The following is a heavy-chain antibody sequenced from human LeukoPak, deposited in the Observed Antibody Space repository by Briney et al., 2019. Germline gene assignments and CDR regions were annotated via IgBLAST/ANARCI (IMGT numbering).Heavy chain of an antibody. D-gene: IGHD4-17*01. J-gene: IGHJ3*02. CDR2: ISWNSGSI. CDR1: GFTFDDYA. V-gene: IGHV3-9*01. CDR3: AKAQNYGDYAGAFDI. Sequence: GGSLRLSCAASGFTFDDYAMHWVRQAPGKGLEWVSGISWNSGSIGYADSVKGRFTISRDNAKNSLYLQMNSLRAEDTALYYCAKAQNYGDYAGAFDIWGQGTMVTVSS.